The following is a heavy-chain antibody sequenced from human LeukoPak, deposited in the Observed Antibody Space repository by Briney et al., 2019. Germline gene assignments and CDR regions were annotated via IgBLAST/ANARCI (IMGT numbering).Heavy chain of an antibody. J-gene: IGHJ4*02. D-gene: IGHD3-22*01. CDR3: ARGGQYYYDSSGYPF. V-gene: IGHV1-2*02. Sequence: ASVKVSCKASGYTFTGYYMHWVRQAPGQGLEWMGWINPNSGGTNYAQKFQGRVTMTRDTSISTAYMELSRLRSDDTAVYYCARGGQYYYDSSGYPFWGQGTLVTVSS. CDR2: INPNSGGT. CDR1: GYTFTGYY.